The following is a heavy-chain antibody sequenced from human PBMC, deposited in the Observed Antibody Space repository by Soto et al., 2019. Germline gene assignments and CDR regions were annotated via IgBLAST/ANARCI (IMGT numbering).Heavy chain of an antibody. CDR1: GYTFTSYG. V-gene: IGHV1-18*01. J-gene: IGHJ4*02. CDR3: ARSLWFGEYPFPGY. Sequence: ASVKVSCKASGYTFTSYGISWVRQAPGQGLEWMGWISAYNGNTNYAQKLQGRATMTTDTSTSTAYMELRSLRSDDTAVYYCARSLWFGEYPFPGYWGQGTLVTVSS. D-gene: IGHD3-10*01. CDR2: ISAYNGNT.